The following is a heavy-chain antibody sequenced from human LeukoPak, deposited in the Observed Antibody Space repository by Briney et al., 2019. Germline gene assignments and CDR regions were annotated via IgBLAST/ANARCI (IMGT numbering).Heavy chain of an antibody. Sequence: ASVKVSCKASGYTFTAHYVHWVRQAPGQGLEWMGWINPNSGGANYAQKFQGRVTMTRDTSISTAYMELSRPRSDDTAVYYCARDRGNYYGSGSYYIPWGQGTLVTVSS. J-gene: IGHJ5*02. V-gene: IGHV1-2*02. CDR3: ARDRGNYYGSGSYYIP. CDR1: GYTFTAHY. D-gene: IGHD3-10*01. CDR2: INPNSGGA.